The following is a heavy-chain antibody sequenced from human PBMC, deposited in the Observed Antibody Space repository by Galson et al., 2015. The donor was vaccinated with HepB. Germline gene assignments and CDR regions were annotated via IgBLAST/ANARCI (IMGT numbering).Heavy chain of an antibody. J-gene: IGHJ4*02. CDR1: GYAFNTYG. CDR2: ISRTTNTI. Sequence: SLRLSCAASGYAFNTYGMNWVRQAPGKGLEWISCISRTTNTIYYADSVKGRFTISRDNAENSLYLQMNSLRDEDTAVYYCARTDSFSGAYWGYFDYWGRGTLVTVSS. CDR3: ARTDSFSGAYWGYFDY. D-gene: IGHD3-10*01. V-gene: IGHV3-48*02.